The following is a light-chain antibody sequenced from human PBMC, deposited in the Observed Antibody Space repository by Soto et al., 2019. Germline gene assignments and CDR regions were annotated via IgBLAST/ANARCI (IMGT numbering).Light chain of an antibody. CDR3: QQFDDVPYS. V-gene: IGKV1-33*01. CDR2: DAP. CDR1: QDITNF. J-gene: IGKJ2*03. Sequence: DIQMTQSPSSLSASVGDRTTITCQASQDITNFLNWYQQKPGKAPKLLIYDAPSLQTGVLSRFSGSGSGTDFSFTISSLQTEDIETYYCQQFDDVPYSFGQGNKVAIK.